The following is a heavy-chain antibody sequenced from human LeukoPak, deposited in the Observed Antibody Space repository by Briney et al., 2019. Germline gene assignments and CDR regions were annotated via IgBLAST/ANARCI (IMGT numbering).Heavy chain of an antibody. CDR3: ARSHIVVVPAAPWTYGMDV. CDR1: GYTFTSYD. CDR2: MNPNSGNT. D-gene: IGHD2-2*01. J-gene: IGHJ6*02. V-gene: IGHV1-8*01. Sequence: ASVKVSCKASGYTFTSYDINWVRQPTGQGLEWMGWMNPNSGNTGYAQKFQGRVTMTRNTSISTAYMELSSLRSEDTAVYYCARSHIVVVPAAPWTYGMDVWGQGTTVTVSS.